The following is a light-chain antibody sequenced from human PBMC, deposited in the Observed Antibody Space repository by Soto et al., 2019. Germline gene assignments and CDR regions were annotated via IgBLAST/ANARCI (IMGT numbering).Light chain of an antibody. CDR1: QSVSSN. V-gene: IGKV3-15*01. CDR2: GAS. Sequence: EIVMTQSPATLSVSPGERATLSCRASQSVSSNLAWYQQKPGQAPRLLIYGASTRATGIPERSSGIGSGTEFPLTISSLQSEDLAVYYCQQYDNWLRTFGQGTKLEIK. J-gene: IGKJ2*01. CDR3: QQYDNWLRT.